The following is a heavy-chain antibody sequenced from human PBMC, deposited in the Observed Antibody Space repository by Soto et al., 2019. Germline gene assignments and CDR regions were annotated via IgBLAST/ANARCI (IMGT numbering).Heavy chain of an antibody. CDR1: GGSFSGYY. D-gene: IGHD1-7*01. Sequence: SETLSLTCAVYGGSFSGYYWSWIRQPPGKGLEWIGEINHSGSTNYNPSLKSRVTISVDTSKNQFSLKLSSVTAADTAVYYCARDGVLELSFDYWGQGTLVTVSS. CDR2: INHSGST. J-gene: IGHJ4*02. CDR3: ARDGVLELSFDY. V-gene: IGHV4-34*01.